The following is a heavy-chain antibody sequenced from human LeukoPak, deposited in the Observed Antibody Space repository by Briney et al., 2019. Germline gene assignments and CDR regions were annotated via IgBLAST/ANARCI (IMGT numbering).Heavy chain of an antibody. J-gene: IGHJ3*02. D-gene: IGHD1-26*01. CDR3: ARIPKVYSGSYPI. Sequence: PGGSLRLSCAASGFTFSSYSMNWVRQAPGKGLEWVSSISSSSSYIYYADSVKGRFTISRDNAKNSLYLQMNSLRAEDTAVYYCARIPKVYSGSYPIWGQGTMVTVSS. V-gene: IGHV3-21*01. CDR2: ISSSSSYI. CDR1: GFTFSSYS.